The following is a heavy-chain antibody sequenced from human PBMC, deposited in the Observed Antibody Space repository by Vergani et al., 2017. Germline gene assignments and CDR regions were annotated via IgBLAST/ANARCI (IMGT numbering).Heavy chain of an antibody. D-gene: IGHD3-16*01. CDR1: GGSISSGSYY. Sequence: QVQLQESGPGLVRPSQTLSLTCTVSGGSISSGSYYWSWFRQPAGKGLEWIGRFYTGGGTSYNPSLKRRVTISVDTSKNQFSLQLSSVTAADTAFYYCARGPIYTTAWPFLLLDMDVWGQGTTVTVSS. V-gene: IGHV4-61*02. J-gene: IGHJ6*02. CDR2: FYTGGGT. CDR3: ARGPIYTTAWPFLLLDMDV.